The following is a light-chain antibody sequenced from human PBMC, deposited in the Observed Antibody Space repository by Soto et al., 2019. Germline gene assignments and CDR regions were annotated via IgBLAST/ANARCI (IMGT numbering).Light chain of an antibody. CDR3: SSYTSSSPLV. J-gene: IGLJ1*01. CDR2: EVS. V-gene: IGLV2-14*01. CDR1: SSDVGGYNY. Sequence: QSALTQPASVSGSPGQSITISCTGTSSDVGGYNYVSWYQQHPGKAPKHMIYEVSNRPSGVSNRFSGSKSGNTASLTISGLQAEDEADYYCSSYTSSSPLVFGTGTKLTVL.